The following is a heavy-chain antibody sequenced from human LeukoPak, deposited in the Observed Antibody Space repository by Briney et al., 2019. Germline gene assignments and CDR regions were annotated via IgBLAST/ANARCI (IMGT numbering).Heavy chain of an antibody. D-gene: IGHD3-3*01. CDR2: INPIGGST. CDR1: GYTFTGYN. Sequence: GASVKVSCKASGYTFTGYNMHWVRQAPGQGLEWMGIINPIGGSTTYAQNFQGRVTMTRDTSTSTVYMDLTSLRSEDTAVYYCARGYYDFPFWGQGTLVTVSS. CDR3: ARGYYDFPF. J-gene: IGHJ4*02. V-gene: IGHV1-46*01.